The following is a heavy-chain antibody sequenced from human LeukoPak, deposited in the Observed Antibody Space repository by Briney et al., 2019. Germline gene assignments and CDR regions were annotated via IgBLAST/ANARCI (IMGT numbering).Heavy chain of an antibody. CDR2: IYPGDSDT. V-gene: IGHV5-51*01. CDR1: GYTFTNYW. Sequence: RGESLKISCKGSGYTFTNYWIGWVRQLPGKGLEWMGIIYPGDSDTRYSPSFQGQVTISADKSISTAYLQWSSLKASDTAMYYCARRTGLYSSSSGWYYCMDVWGKGTTVTVSS. CDR3: ARRTGLYSSSSGWYYCMDV. J-gene: IGHJ6*03. D-gene: IGHD6-6*01.